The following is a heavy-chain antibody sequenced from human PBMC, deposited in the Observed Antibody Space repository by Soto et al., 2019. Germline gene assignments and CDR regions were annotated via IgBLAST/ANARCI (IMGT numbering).Heavy chain of an antibody. Sequence: SETLSLTCTVSGGSISSSIYYWVWIRQPPGKGLEWIGSIYYSGSTYYNPSLKSRVTISVDTSKNQFSLKLSSVSAADTAVYYCARLVYYDSSAPEWFDPWGQGTLVTVSS. V-gene: IGHV4-39*01. CDR2: IYYSGST. J-gene: IGHJ5*02. CDR3: ARLVYYDSSAPEWFDP. D-gene: IGHD3-22*01. CDR1: GGSISSSIYY.